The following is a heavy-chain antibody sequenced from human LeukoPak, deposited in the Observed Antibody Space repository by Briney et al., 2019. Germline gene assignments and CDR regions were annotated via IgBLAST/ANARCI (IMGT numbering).Heavy chain of an antibody. D-gene: IGHD3-22*01. CDR3: ARISRYGYYYGGVDY. CDR1: GFTVSSNY. J-gene: IGHJ4*02. V-gene: IGHV3-53*01. Sequence: GGSLRLSCAASGFTVSSNYMSWVRQAPGKGLEWFSVIYSGGSTYYADSVKGRFTISRDNSKNTLYLQMNSLRAEDTAVYYCARISRYGYYYGGVDYWGQGTLVTVSS. CDR2: IYSGGST.